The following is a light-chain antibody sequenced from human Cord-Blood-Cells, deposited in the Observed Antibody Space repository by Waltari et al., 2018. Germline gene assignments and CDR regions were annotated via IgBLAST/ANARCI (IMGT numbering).Light chain of an antibody. CDR2: DAS. V-gene: IGKV1-33*01. Sequence: DIQMIQSPSSLSASVGDRVTIPCQASQYISNYLNWYQQKPGKAPKLLIYDASNLETGVPSRFSGSGSGTDFTCAISSLEPEDIATYYCQQYDNLPLTFGGGTKVEIK. CDR3: QQYDNLPLT. CDR1: QYISNY. J-gene: IGKJ4*01.